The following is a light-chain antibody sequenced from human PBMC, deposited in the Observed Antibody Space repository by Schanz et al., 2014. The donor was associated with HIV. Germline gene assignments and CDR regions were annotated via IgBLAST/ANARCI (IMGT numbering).Light chain of an antibody. CDR3: TSYTSTNTWV. Sequence: QSVLTQPPSASGSPGQSVTISCTGTTSDIGGYNYVPWYQQHPDKAPKLMIYDVSYRPSGISNRFSGSKSGSTASLTISGLRAEDESEYYCTSYTSTNTWVFGGGTKLTVL. V-gene: IGLV2-14*01. CDR2: DVS. CDR1: TSDIGGYNY. J-gene: IGLJ3*02.